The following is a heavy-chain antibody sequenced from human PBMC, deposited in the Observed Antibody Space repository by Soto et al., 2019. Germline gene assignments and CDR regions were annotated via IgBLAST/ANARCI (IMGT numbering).Heavy chain of an antibody. V-gene: IGHV3-30-3*01. J-gene: IGHJ6*02. CDR1: GFTFSSYA. CDR2: ISYDGSNK. D-gene: IGHD3-3*01. Sequence: QVQLVESGGGVVQPGRSLRLSCAASGFTFSSYAMHWVRQAPGKGLEWVAVISYDGSNKYYADSVKGRFTISRDNSKNTLYLQMHSLRAEDTAVYYCARETYYDFWSGPYYGMDVWGQGTTVTVSS. CDR3: ARETYYDFWSGPYYGMDV.